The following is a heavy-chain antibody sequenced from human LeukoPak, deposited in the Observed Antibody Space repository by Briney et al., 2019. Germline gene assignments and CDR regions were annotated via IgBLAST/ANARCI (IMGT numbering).Heavy chain of an antibody. CDR1: GFSFTNYA. CDR3: ARVRGFYGMDV. Sequence: GGSLRLSCAASGFSFTNYAMSWVRQAPGKGLEWVSYISSSGSTIYYADSVKGRFTISRDNAKNSLYLQMNSLRAEDTAVYYCARVRGFYGMDVWGQGTTVTVSS. J-gene: IGHJ6*02. V-gene: IGHV3-48*03. D-gene: IGHD3-10*01. CDR2: ISSSGSTI.